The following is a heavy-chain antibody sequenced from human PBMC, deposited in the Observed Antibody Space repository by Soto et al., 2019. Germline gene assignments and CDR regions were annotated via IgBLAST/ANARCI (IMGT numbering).Heavy chain of an antibody. Sequence: QVQLQESGPGLVKPSETLSLTCTVSGGSVSSGSYYWSWIRQPPGKGLEWIGYIYYRGSTNYNPPLKSRVTISVDTSKNQFSLKMSSVTAADTAVYHCARGNYGSGSYYNVDWFDPWGQGTLVTVSP. J-gene: IGHJ5*02. CDR1: GGSVSSGSYY. CDR2: IYYRGST. CDR3: ARGNYGSGSYYNVDWFDP. D-gene: IGHD3-10*01. V-gene: IGHV4-61*01.